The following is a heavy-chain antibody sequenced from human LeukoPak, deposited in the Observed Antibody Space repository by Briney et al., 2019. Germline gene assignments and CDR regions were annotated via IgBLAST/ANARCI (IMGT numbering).Heavy chain of an antibody. D-gene: IGHD3-10*01. J-gene: IGHJ3*02. CDR2: IYPGDSDT. Sequence: GESLKISCKGSGYSFTSYWIGWVRQMPGKGLEWMGIIYPGDSDTRYSPSFQGQVTISADKSISTAYLQWSSLKASDTAMYYCARRRVYYYGSGSFYAFDIWGQGTMVTVSS. CDR3: ARRRVYYYGSGSFYAFDI. CDR1: GYSFTSYW. V-gene: IGHV5-51*01.